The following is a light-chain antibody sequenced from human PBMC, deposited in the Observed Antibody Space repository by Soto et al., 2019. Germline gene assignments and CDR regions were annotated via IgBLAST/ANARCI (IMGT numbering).Light chain of an antibody. Sequence: ESVLTQSPGTLSLSPGERATLSCRASQSVNSNYLAWYQQKRGQAPRLLICGASSRATGIPDRFSGSGYGTDFTLTISRLEPEDFAVYYCQESPRTFGQGTKVDIK. CDR3: QESPRT. CDR2: GAS. V-gene: IGKV3-20*01. J-gene: IGKJ1*01. CDR1: QSVNSNY.